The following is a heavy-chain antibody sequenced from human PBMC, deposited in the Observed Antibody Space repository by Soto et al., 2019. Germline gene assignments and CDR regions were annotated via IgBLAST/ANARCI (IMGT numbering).Heavy chain of an antibody. V-gene: IGHV3-23*01. J-gene: IGHJ4*02. CDR2: TSGSGGST. Sequence: GGSLRLSCAASGITFSSYAMSWVRQAPGKGLEWVSGTSGSGGSTYYPDSVKGRFTISRDNSKNTLYLQMNSLRAEDTAVYYCAKSTSWSAGQFDYWGQGALVTVSS. D-gene: IGHD2-15*01. CDR1: GITFSSYA. CDR3: AKSTSWSAGQFDY.